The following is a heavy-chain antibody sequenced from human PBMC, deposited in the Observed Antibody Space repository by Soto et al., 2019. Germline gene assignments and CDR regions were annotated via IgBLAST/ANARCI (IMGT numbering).Heavy chain of an antibody. CDR3: ARDGTTGTANYHYAMDV. V-gene: IGHV3-48*03. J-gene: IGHJ6*02. D-gene: IGHD4-17*01. Sequence: PGGSLRLSCVASGFTLSSYHRDWVRQAPGKGLEWISYIHASSISNIYYADSVKGRFTISRDNAKNSLYLQMDSLRAEDTAVYYCARDGTTGTANYHYAMDVWGQGTTVTVSS. CDR1: GFTLSSYH. CDR2: IHASSISNI.